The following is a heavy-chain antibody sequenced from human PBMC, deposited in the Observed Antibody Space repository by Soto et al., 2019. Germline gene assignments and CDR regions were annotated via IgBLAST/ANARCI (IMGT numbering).Heavy chain of an antibody. CDR2: IYYSVST. D-gene: IGHD1-26*01. Sequence: QVHLHESGPGLVKPSETLSLTCTVSGASIRSFLWTWIRQPPGRGLEWIWNIYYSVSTNYNPSLKNRVSMSVDTSQNQFSLMLTSVTAADTAVYYWARPSGSYSYYYFMDVWGLVTTVTVSS. V-gene: IGHV4-59*01. CDR1: GASIRSFL. J-gene: IGHJ6*01. CDR3: ARPSGSYSYYYFMDV.